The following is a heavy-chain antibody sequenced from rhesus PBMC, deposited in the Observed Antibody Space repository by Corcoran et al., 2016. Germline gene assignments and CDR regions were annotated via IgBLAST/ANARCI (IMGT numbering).Heavy chain of an antibody. CDR3: VGRNRW. CDR2: INRPSGST. CDR1: GASISSYW. D-gene: IGHD6-37*01. V-gene: IGHV4-80*01. Sequence: QVQLQESGPGLVKPSETLSLPCAVSGASISSYWWSWIRPAPGKGLEWSGEINRPSGSTSYHPSLHSRVTLSHDTSRHHFSLKMNSVTAAATALYYCVGRNRWWGQGVLVTVSS. J-gene: IGHJ4*01.